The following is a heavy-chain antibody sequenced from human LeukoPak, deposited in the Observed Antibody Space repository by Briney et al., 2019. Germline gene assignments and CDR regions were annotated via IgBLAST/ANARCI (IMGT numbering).Heavy chain of an antibody. CDR3: ARGVGYCSSTSCYFMSQLYYMDV. CDR2: MNPNSGNT. J-gene: IGHJ6*03. Sequence: ASVKVSCKASGYTFTSYDINWVRQATGQGLEWMGWMNPNSGNTGYAQKFQGRVTMTRNTSISTAYMELSSLRSEDTAVYYCARGVGYCSSTSCYFMSQLYYMDVWGKGTTVTVSS. V-gene: IGHV1-8*01. D-gene: IGHD2-2*01. CDR1: GYTFTSYD.